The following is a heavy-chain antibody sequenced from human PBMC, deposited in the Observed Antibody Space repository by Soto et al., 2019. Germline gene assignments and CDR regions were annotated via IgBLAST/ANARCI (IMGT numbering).Heavy chain of an antibody. CDR2: ISSTSGTI. Sequence: PGGSLRLSCAATGFMFGTYWMSWVRQAPGQGLEWLSYISSTSGTIYYADSVKGRFTISRDNAKNSLYLQMSSLRDDDTAVYYCAQVGGSYSTAIDYWGQGTLVTVSS. V-gene: IGHV3-48*02. CDR1: GFMFGTYW. CDR3: AQVGGSYSTAIDY. J-gene: IGHJ4*02. D-gene: IGHD1-26*01.